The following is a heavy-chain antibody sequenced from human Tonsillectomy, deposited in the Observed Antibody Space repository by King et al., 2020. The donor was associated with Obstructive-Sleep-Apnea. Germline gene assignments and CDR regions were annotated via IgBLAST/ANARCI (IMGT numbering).Heavy chain of an antibody. D-gene: IGHD3-10*01. CDR1: GFTFSSYS. J-gene: IGHJ5*02. CDR3: AREGSGRGFDP. CDR2: ISSSSTI. Sequence: QLVQSGGGLVQPGGSLRLSCAASGFTFSSYSMNWVRQAPGKGLEWVSYISSSSTIYYADSVKGRFTISRDNAKNSLYLQMNSLRAEDTAVYYCAREGSGRGFDPWGQGTLVTVSS. V-gene: IGHV3-48*04.